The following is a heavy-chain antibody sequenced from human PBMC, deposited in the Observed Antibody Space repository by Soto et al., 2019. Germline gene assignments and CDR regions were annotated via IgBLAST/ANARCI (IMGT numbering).Heavy chain of an antibody. D-gene: IGHD2-8*02. Sequence: PSEALSLTWAGYGGSFSGYYWTWIRQPPGTGLEWIGEINHSGSTNYNPSLKSRVTISVDTSKNQFSLKLTSVTAADTAVYYCARDKITGLFDYWGQGTLVT. CDR3: ARDKITGLFDY. CDR2: INHSGST. CDR1: GGSFSGYY. J-gene: IGHJ4*02. V-gene: IGHV4-34*01.